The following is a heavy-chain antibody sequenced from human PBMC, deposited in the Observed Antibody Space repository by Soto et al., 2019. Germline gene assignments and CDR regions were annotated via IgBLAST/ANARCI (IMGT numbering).Heavy chain of an antibody. V-gene: IGHV4-59*03. J-gene: IGHJ3*01. CDR1: GDSITSSY. D-gene: IGHD6-19*01. Sequence: QVQLQESGPGLVKPSETLSLTCTVSGDSITSSYWTWIRQTPGQGLEWIGYIYYSGTINYNPSLESRVTISIDTSKNQFSLRLSSVTAADTAVYFCAKSVVHQWLVHDALHVWGQGTTVTVSS. CDR2: IYYSGTI. CDR3: AKSVVHQWLVHDALHV.